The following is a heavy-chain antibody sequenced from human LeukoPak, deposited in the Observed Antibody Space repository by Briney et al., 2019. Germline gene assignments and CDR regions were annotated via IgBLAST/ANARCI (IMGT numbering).Heavy chain of an antibody. V-gene: IGHV4-61*08. D-gene: IGHD6-13*01. CDR2: IYYSGST. CDR3: AREARWRQQLADYYYGMDV. Sequence: SETLSLTCTVSGGSISSGGYYWSWIRQPPGKGLEWIGYIYYSGSTNYNPSLKSRVTISVDTSKNQFSLKLSSVTAADTAVYYCAREARWRQQLADYYYGMDVWGQGTTVTVSS. J-gene: IGHJ6*02. CDR1: GGSISSGGYY.